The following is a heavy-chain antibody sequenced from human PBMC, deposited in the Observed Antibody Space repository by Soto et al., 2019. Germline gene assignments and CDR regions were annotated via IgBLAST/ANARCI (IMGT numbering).Heavy chain of an antibody. V-gene: IGHV1-3*01. D-gene: IGHD1-26*01. CDR2: INAGNGNT. Sequence: ASVKVSCKASGYTFTNYAMHWVRQAPGQRLEWMGWINAGNGNTKYSQKLQGRVTITRDTSASTAYMELRSLRSDDTAVYYCASSSGSYWFPLEWGQGTLVTVSS. J-gene: IGHJ4*02. CDR3: ASSSGSYWFPLE. CDR1: GYTFTNYA.